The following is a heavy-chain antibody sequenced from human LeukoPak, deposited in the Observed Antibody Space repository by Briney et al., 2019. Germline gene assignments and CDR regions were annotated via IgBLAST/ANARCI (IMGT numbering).Heavy chain of an antibody. CDR2: IKQDGSEK. CDR1: GFTFSRYW. Sequence: GGSLRLSCAASGFTFSRYWMSWVRQAPGKGLEWVANIKQDGSEKYYVDSVKGRFTISRDNAKNSLYLQMNSLRGEDTAVYYCARDRAFYDSSAYYGHFDYWGQGALVTVSS. J-gene: IGHJ4*02. V-gene: IGHV3-7*01. D-gene: IGHD3-22*01. CDR3: ARDRAFYDSSAYYGHFDY.